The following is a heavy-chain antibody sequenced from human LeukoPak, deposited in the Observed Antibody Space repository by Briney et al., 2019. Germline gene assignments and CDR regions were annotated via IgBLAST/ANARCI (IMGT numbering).Heavy chain of an antibody. Sequence: SETLSLTCSVSGGYISSSSYYWGWIRPPPGKGLEWIVDIYYTGRAYYNSSLTSRLTVSIDTSQNQFSLKFASLIPSATPVFFCARRRYYDSTGYLDWGQGTLITVSS. CDR3: ARRRYYDSTGYLD. J-gene: IGHJ1*01. V-gene: IGHV4-39*01. D-gene: IGHD3-22*01. CDR2: IYYTGRA. CDR1: GGYISSSSYY.